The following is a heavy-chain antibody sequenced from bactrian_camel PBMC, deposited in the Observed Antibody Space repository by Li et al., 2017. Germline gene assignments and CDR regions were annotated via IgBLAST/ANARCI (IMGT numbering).Heavy chain of an antibody. CDR2: VDDDGYT. V-gene: IGHV3S53*01. J-gene: IGHJ6*01. CDR3: AIRFYPETCGTTGDFDY. Sequence: HVQLVESGGGSVQAGGSLRLSCAASGDTNSVNFVGWFRQAPGKEREAVARVDDDGYTKYADSVKGRLTISNDSAKRTLYLQVNSLKPEDTAIYYCAIRFYPETCGTTGDFDYWGQGTQVTVS. CDR1: GDTNSVNF.